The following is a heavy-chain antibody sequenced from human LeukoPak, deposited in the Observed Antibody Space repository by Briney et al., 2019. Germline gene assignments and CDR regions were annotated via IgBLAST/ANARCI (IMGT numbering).Heavy chain of an antibody. Sequence: GGSLRLSCAASGFTFSTFAMIWVRQPPGKGLEWVSSIFPSGGEIHYADSVRGRFTISRDNSKSTLSLQMNSLRAEDTAIYYCAYSSGWYQGVDYWGQGTLVTVSS. V-gene: IGHV3-23*01. D-gene: IGHD6-19*01. CDR1: GFTFSTFA. CDR3: AYSSGWYQGVDY. J-gene: IGHJ4*02. CDR2: IFPSGGEI.